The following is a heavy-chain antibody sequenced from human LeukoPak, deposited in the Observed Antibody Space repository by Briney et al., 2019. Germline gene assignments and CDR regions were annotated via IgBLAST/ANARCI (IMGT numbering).Heavy chain of an antibody. V-gene: IGHV3-33*06. CDR1: GFIFSSYG. Sequence: GGSLRLSCAASGFIFSSYGMHWVRQAPGKGLEWVAVIWYDGSNKYYADSVKGRFTISRDNSKNTLYLQMNSLRAEDTAVYYCAKDLAGSGSYSFDYWGQGTLVTVSS. J-gene: IGHJ4*02. D-gene: IGHD1-26*01. CDR3: AKDLAGSGSYSFDY. CDR2: IWYDGSNK.